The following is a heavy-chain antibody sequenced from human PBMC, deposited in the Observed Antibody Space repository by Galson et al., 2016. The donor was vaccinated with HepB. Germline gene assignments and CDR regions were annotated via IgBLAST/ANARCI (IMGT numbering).Heavy chain of an antibody. CDR2: INPSGGST. CDR1: GYTFTNYY. J-gene: IGHJ6*02. CDR3: ARVSYGGMDV. Sequence: SVKVSCKASGYTFTNYYMHWVRQAPGQGLEWMGIINPSGGSTSYAQKFQGRVTMTRDTSTSTVYMDLSSLRSEDTAVYYCARVSYGGMDVWGQGTTVTVSS. D-gene: IGHD3-10*01. V-gene: IGHV1-46*01.